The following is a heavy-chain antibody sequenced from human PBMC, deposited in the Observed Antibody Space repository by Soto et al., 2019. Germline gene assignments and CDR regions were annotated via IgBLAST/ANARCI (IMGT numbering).Heavy chain of an antibody. CDR2: ISNDRSNI. V-gene: IGHV3-30-3*01. CDR3: ARDEWLDPY. CDR1: GFTFSSYA. Sequence: GGSLRLSCAASGFTFSSYAMHWVRQAPGKGLEWVAVISNDRSNIYYADPVKGRFTISRDNAKNSLYLQMNSLRAEDTAVYYCARDEWLDPYWGQGTLVTVSS. D-gene: IGHD6-19*01. J-gene: IGHJ4*02.